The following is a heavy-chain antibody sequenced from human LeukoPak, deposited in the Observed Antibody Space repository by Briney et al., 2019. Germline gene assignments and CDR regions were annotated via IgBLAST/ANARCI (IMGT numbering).Heavy chain of an antibody. D-gene: IGHD4-17*01. CDR3: ASLRNGDYFDY. CDR2: IYYSGST. V-gene: IGHV4-61*01. J-gene: IGHJ4*02. Sequence: PSESLSLACSVSAPSVSIGSYDSGWIRQPPGNGLECIGYIYYSGSTNYNPSINSRVTMSVDTSKNQFSLKLSPDTAADTAVYFCASLRNGDYFDYWGQGTLVTVSS. CDR1: APSVSIGSYD.